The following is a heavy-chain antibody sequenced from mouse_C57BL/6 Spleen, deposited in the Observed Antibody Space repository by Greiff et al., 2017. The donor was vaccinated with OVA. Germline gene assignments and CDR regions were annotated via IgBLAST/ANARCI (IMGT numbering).Heavy chain of an antibody. CDR2: IRNKANNHAT. D-gene: IGHD1-1*01. Sequence: EVKLEESGGGLVQPGGSMKLSCAASGFTFSDAWMDWVRQSPEKGLEWVAEIRNKANNHATYYAESVKGRFTISRDDSKSSVYLQMNSLRAEDTGIYYCTRRDHYGSLYYFDYWGQGTTLTVSS. CDR3: TRRDHYGSLYYFDY. J-gene: IGHJ2*01. V-gene: IGHV6-6*01. CDR1: GFTFSDAW.